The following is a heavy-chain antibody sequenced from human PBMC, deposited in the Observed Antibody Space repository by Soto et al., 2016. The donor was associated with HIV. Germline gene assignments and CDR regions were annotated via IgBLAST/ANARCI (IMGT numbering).Heavy chain of an antibody. CDR3: ARSRDGYNSAFDI. D-gene: IGHD5-12*01. Sequence: EVQLVESGGGLVKPGGSLRLSCAASGFTFSSYSMNWVRQAPGKGLEWVSSISSSSSYIYYADSVKGRFTISRDNAKNSLYLQMNSLRAEDTAVYYCARSRDGYNSAFDIWGQGTMVTVSS. CDR1: GFTFSSYS. CDR2: ISSSSSYI. J-gene: IGHJ3*02. V-gene: IGHV3-21*01.